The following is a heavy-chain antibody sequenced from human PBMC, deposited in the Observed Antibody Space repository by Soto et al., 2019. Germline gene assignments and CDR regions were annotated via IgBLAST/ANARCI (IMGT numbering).Heavy chain of an antibody. CDR3: AIQHPLDSSAWYN. Sequence: GESLKISCKASGYRFTNYWIGWVRQMPGKGLEWMGTIYPGDSDTRYSPSFQGQVTFSVDKSINTAYLHWTSLKASDTAIYYCAIQHPLDSSAWYNWGQGTLVTVSS. CDR2: IYPGDSDT. J-gene: IGHJ4*02. CDR1: GYRFTNYW. V-gene: IGHV5-51*01. D-gene: IGHD6-19*01.